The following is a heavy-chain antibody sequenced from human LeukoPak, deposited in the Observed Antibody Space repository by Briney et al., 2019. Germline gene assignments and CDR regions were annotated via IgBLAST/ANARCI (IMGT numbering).Heavy chain of an antibody. V-gene: IGHV1-2*02. CDR3: AKNGDRGAYCTGGACHPYFYYYMDV. Sequence: ASVKVSCKASAYIFTGHYLHWVRQAPGQGLEWMGWINPNGDGTNYAQKFQGRVTMTRDTSISTAYMELSRLRSDDTAIYYCAKNGDRGAYCTGGACHPYFYYYMDVWGKGTTVTI. CDR1: AYIFTGHY. CDR2: INPNGDGT. J-gene: IGHJ6*03. D-gene: IGHD2-8*02.